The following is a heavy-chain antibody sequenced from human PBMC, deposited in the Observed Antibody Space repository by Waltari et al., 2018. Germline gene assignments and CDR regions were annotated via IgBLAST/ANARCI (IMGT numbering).Heavy chain of an antibody. CDR1: GGSIRSRRYS. J-gene: IGHJ4*02. V-gene: IGHV4-39*01. CDR2: IYYSGST. Sequence: QLQLQESGPGLVKPSATLSLTCTASGGSIRSRRYSWGWIRQPPGKGLEWLGSIYYSGSTYYNPSLKSRVTISVDTSKNQCSLKLSSVTAADTAVYYCASPYSSSWSFDYWGQGTLVTVSS. D-gene: IGHD6-13*01. CDR3: ASPYSSSWSFDY.